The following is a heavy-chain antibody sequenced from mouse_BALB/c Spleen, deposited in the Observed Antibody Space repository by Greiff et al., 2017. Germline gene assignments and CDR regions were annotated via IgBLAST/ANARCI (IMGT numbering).Heavy chain of an antibody. CDR1: GFSLTSYG. CDR3: ARTGKFPFAY. V-gene: IGHV2-9*02. D-gene: IGHD4-1*01. Sequence: VQLVESGPGLVAPSQSLSITCTVSGFSLTSYGVHWVRQPPGKGLEWLGVIWAGGSTNYNSALMSRLSISKDNSKSQVFLKMNSLQTDDTAMYYCARTGKFPFAYWGQGTLVTVSA. J-gene: IGHJ3*01. CDR2: IWAGGST.